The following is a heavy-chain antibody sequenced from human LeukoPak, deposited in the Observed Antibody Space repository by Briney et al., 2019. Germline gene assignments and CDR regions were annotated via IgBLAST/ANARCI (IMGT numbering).Heavy chain of an antibody. V-gene: IGHV4-34*01. CDR1: GGSFSGYY. D-gene: IGHD3-9*01. CDR3: ARSPCFDWLCRWFDP. CDR2: INHSGST. Sequence: SETLSLTCAVYGGSFSGYYWSWIRQPPGKGLEWIGEINHSGSTNYNPSLKSRVTISVDTSKNQFSLKLSSVTAADTAVYYCARSPCFDWLCRWFDPWGQGTLVTVSS. J-gene: IGHJ5*02.